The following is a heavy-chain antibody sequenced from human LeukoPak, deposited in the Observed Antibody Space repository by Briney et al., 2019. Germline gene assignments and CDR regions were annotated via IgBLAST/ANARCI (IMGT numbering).Heavy chain of an antibody. CDR2: IIPIFGTA. J-gene: IGHJ5*02. CDR3: ARDGQGYYYGSGSHIWFDP. Sequence: GASVKVSCKASGGTFSSYAISWVRQAPGQGLEWMGEIIPIFGTANYAQKFQGRVTITADESTSTAYMELSSLRSEDTAVYYCARDGQGYYYGSGSHIWFDPWGQGTLVTVSS. CDR1: GGTFSSYA. D-gene: IGHD3-10*01. V-gene: IGHV1-69*13.